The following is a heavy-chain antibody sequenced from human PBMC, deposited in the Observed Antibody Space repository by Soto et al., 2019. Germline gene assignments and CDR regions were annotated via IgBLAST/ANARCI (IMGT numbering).Heavy chain of an antibody. CDR1: GYTFTRYA. V-gene: IGHV1-3*01. CDR2: INPVNGNT. CDR3: ARLLWCGELTLDY. J-gene: IGHJ4*02. Sequence: QVQLVQSGAEVKQPGASVKVSCKASGYTFTRYAIHWVRQAPGQRLEWMGWINPVNGNTKYSQKFQGRVTLTTDTSASTAYMELSSLRSEDTAVYYCARLLWCGELTLDYWGRGTLVTVSS. D-gene: IGHD3-10*01.